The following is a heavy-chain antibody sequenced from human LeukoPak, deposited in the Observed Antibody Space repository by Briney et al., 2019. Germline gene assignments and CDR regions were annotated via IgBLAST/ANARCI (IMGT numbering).Heavy chain of an antibody. J-gene: IGHJ5*02. V-gene: IGHV4-34*01. Sequence: PSETLSLTCAVYGGSFSGYYWSWIRQPPGKGLEWIGEINHSGSTNYNPSLKSRVTISVDTSKNQFSLKLGSVTAADTAVYYCARGYYYLDPWGQGTLVTVSS. CDR3: ARGYYYLDP. CDR2: INHSGST. D-gene: IGHD3-10*01. CDR1: GGSFSGYY.